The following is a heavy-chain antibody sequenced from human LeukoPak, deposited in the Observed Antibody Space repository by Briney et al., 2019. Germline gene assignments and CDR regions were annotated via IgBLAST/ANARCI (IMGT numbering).Heavy chain of an antibody. CDR2: TYYRSKWYN. CDR1: GDIVSSNNAA. J-gene: IGHJ4*02. D-gene: IGHD1-26*01. Sequence: SQTLSLTCALSGDIVSSNNAAWHWIRQSPSRGLEWLGRTYYRSKWYNDYAVSLTSRITVNPDTSRNQFSLQLTSVTPEDTAVYFCARGGGYSFDFWGQGTLVTVSS. CDR3: ARGGGYSFDF. V-gene: IGHV6-1*01.